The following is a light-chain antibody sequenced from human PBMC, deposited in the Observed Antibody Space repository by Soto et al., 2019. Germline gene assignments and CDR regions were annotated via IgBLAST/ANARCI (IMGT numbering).Light chain of an antibody. V-gene: IGLV1-40*01. CDR2: GNS. Sequence: QSVLTQPPSVSGAPGQRVTISCTGSSSNIGAGYDVHWYQQLPGTAPKLLIYGNSNRPSGVPDRFSGSNSGTSASLAITGLQAKDEADYYCQSYDSSLSGSGVFGTGTKLTVL. CDR3: QSYDSSLSGSGV. J-gene: IGLJ1*01. CDR1: SSNIGAGYD.